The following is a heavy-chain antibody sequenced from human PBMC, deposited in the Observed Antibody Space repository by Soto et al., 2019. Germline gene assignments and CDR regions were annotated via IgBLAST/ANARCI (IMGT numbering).Heavy chain of an antibody. CDR1: GGTFSRYA. J-gene: IGHJ4*02. CDR3: ARSRGPTYYYDSSGYDFDY. CDR2: IIPIFGTA. D-gene: IGHD3-22*01. V-gene: IGHV1-69*06. Sequence: GASVKVSCKASGGTFSRYAISWVRQAPGQGLEWMGGIIPIFGTANYAQKFQGRVTITADTSTSTAYMELGSLRSEDTAVYYCARSRGPTYYYDSSGYDFDYWGQGTLVTVS.